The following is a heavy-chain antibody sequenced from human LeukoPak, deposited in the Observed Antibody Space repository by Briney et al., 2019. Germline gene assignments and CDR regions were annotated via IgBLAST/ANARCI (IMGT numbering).Heavy chain of an antibody. J-gene: IGHJ4*02. D-gene: IGHD2-2*01. CDR2: IFHSGST. Sequence: SGTLSLTCTVSSDSVFTSNWWSWVRPPPGKGLEWIGQIFHSGSTSYSPSLKSRVTISMDKSKNQISLRLTSVTAADTAVYYCARSPTKRVPEDYWGQGTLVTVSS. CDR1: SDSVFTSNW. CDR3: ARSPTKRVPEDY. V-gene: IGHV4-4*02.